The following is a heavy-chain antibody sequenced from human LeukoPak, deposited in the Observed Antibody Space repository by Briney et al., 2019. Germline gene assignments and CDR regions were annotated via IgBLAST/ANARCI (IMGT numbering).Heavy chain of an antibody. Sequence: GRSLRLSCAASGFTFSSYGMHWVRQAPGKGLEWVSSISSSSSYIYYADSVKGRFTISRDNAKNSLYLQMNSLRAEDTAVYYCARAWNYYGSGSPDAFDIWGQGTMVTVSS. V-gene: IGHV3-21*01. CDR1: GFTFSSYG. D-gene: IGHD3-10*01. CDR2: ISSSSSYI. J-gene: IGHJ3*02. CDR3: ARAWNYYGSGSPDAFDI.